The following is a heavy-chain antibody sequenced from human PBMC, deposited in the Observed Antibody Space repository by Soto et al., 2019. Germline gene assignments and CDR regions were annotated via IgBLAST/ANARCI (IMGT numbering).Heavy chain of an antibody. J-gene: IGHJ4*02. CDR3: ARAGGAYCGGDCYSGFDY. V-gene: IGHV3-33*01. D-gene: IGHD2-21*01. CDR1: GFTFSSYG. Sequence: VQLVESGGGVVQPGRSLRLSCAASGFTFSSYGMHWVRQAPGKGLEWVAVIWYDGSNKYYADSVKGRFTISRDNSKNTLYLQMNSLRGEDTAVYYCARAGGAYCGGDCYSGFDYWGQGTLVTVSS. CDR2: IWYDGSNK.